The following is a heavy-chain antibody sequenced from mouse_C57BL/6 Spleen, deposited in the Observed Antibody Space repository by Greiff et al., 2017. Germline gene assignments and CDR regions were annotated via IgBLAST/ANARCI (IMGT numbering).Heavy chain of an antibody. CDR2: IHPNSGST. D-gene: IGHD2-4*01. V-gene: IGHV1-64*01. Sequence: QVQLQQPGAELVKPGASVKLSCKASGYTFTSYWMHWVKQRPGQGLEWIGMIHPNSGSTNYNEKFKSKATLTVDKSSSTAYMQLSSLPSEDSAVYYCARVPRYDYDDAFAYWGQGTLVTVSA. CDR1: GYTFTSYW. CDR3: ARVPRYDYDDAFAY. J-gene: IGHJ3*01.